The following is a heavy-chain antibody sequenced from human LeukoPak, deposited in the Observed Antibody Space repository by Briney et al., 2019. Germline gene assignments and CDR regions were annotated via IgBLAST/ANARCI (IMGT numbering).Heavy chain of an antibody. CDR3: ARDRGYDGSGWYLTYYYYYGMDV. D-gene: IGHD6-19*01. J-gene: IGHJ6*02. CDR1: GYTFTSYG. Sequence: ASVKVSCKASGYTFTSYGISWVRQAPGQGLEWMGWISAYNGKTNYAQKLQGRVTMTTDTSTSTAYMELRSLRSDDTAVYYCARDRGYDGSGWYLTYYYYYGMDVWGQGTTVTVSS. CDR2: ISAYNGKT. V-gene: IGHV1-18*01.